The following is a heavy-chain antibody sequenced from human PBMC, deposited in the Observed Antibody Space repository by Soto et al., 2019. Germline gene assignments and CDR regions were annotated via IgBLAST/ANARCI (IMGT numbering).Heavy chain of an antibody. CDR2: INHSGST. CDR1: GWSFSGYY. D-gene: IGHD4-17*01. V-gene: IGHV4-34*01. J-gene: IGHJ4*02. CDR3: ARRYGVYFDY. Sequence: PSGTLSLTCAFYGWSFSGYYWSWIRQPPGKGLEWIGEINHSGSTNYNPSLKSRVTISVDTSKNQFSLKLSSVTAADTAVYYCARRYGVYFDYWGQGTLVTVSS.